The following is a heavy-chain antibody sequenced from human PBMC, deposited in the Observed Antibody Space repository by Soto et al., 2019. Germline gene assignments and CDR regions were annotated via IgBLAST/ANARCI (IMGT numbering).Heavy chain of an antibody. V-gene: IGHV3-23*01. CDR2: SSATGAGT. D-gene: IGHD1-7*01. Sequence: EVQLLESGGGLVQPGGSLRLSCAASGFTFSSYGMTWVRQAPGKGLEWVSFSSATGAGTYYADSVKGRFTISRDNSKNTPYPQKTSLRADDTAVYYCAKDRRAGGNYGFYSDFWGQGALVIVSS. J-gene: IGHJ4*02. CDR3: AKDRRAGGNYGFYSDF. CDR1: GFTFSSYG.